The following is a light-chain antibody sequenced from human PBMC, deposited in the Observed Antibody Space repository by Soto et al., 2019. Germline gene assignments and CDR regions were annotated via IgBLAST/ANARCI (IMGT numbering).Light chain of an antibody. CDR3: SSYTSSSTRV. Sequence: QSVLTQPASLSGSPGQSSTISCTGTSSDVGGYNYVSWYQQHPGKAPKLMIYDVSNRPSGVSNRFSGSKSGNTASLTISGLQAEDEADYYCSSYTSSSTRVFGTGTKVTVL. CDR1: SSDVGGYNY. J-gene: IGLJ1*01. V-gene: IGLV2-14*01. CDR2: DVS.